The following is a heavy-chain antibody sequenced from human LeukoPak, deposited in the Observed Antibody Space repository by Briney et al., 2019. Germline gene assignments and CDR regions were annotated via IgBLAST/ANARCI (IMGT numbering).Heavy chain of an antibody. V-gene: IGHV4-59*01. D-gene: IGHD5-12*01. Sequence: SQTLSLTCTVSGGSISRYYWSRIRQPPGKGREWIGYINYRGRSNYNPSLKSRVTISVDTSKNQFSLKLSSVTAADTAVYYCAASGYSAYRGDYWGQGTLVTVSA. CDR2: INYRGRS. CDR1: GGSISRYY. J-gene: IGHJ4*02. CDR3: AASGYSAYRGDY.